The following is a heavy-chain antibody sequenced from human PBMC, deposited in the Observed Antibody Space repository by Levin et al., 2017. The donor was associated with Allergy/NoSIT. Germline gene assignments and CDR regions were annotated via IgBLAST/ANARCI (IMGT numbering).Heavy chain of an antibody. J-gene: IGHJ3*02. V-gene: IGHV3-7*04. CDR3: ARNWRSAFDI. CDR2: IKQDGTEK. D-gene: IGHD2-8*02. Sequence: GGSLRLSCAASGFTFSSYWMSWVRQAPGKGLEWVANIKQDGTEKFYVDSVKGRFTISKDNAKNSVDLQMTSLRVEGSAVYYCARNWRSAFDIWGQGTMVTVSS. CDR1: GFTFSSYW.